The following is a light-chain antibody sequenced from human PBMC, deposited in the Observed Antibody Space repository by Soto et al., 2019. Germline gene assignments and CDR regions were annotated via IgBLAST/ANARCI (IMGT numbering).Light chain of an antibody. J-gene: IGLJ2*01. Sequence: QSVLTQPPSVSGPHGQRVTVACSGSISNIGSNTVNWYQKLPGTAPKIVIYSNDERPSGVPDRFSGSKSGTSASLVISGLQSEDEADYDCVAWDDSVNGPVFGGGTKLTVL. CDR2: SND. V-gene: IGLV1-44*01. CDR3: VAWDDSVNGPV. CDR1: ISNIGSNT.